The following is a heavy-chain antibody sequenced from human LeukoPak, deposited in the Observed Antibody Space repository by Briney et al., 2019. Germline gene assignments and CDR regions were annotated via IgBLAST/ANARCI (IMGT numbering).Heavy chain of an antibody. J-gene: IGHJ4*02. CDR2: ISGSGGST. CDR3: ARDRFGVPAAIPLDY. Sequence: GGSLRLSCAASGFTFSGYAMSWVRQAPGKGLEWASSISGSGGSTHYADSVKGRFTISRDNSKNTLYLQMNSLRAEDTALYYCARDRFGVPAAIPLDYWGQGTLVTVSS. CDR1: GFTFSGYA. V-gene: IGHV3-23*01. D-gene: IGHD2-2*01.